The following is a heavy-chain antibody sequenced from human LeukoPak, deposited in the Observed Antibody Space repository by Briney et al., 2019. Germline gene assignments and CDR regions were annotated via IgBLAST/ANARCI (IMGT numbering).Heavy chain of an antibody. J-gene: IGHJ4*02. CDR3: AREEGYYDSSGYRYYFDY. D-gene: IGHD3-22*01. CDR1: GYTFTSYY. Sequence: ASVKVSCKASGYTFTSYYMHWVRQAPGQGLEWMGIINPSGGSTSYAQKFQGRVTMTRDTSTSTVYMELSSLRSEDTAVYYCAREEGYYDSSGYRYYFDYWGQGTLVTVSS. V-gene: IGHV1-46*01. CDR2: INPSGGST.